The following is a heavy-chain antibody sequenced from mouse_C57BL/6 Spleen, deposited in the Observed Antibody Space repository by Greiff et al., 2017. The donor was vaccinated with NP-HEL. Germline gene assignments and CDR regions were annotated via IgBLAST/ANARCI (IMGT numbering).Heavy chain of an antibody. CDR1: GYTFTDYY. Sequence: EVQLQQSGPELVKPGASVKISCKASGYTFTDYYMNWVKQSHGKSLEWIGDINPNNGGTSYNQKFKGKATLTVDKSSSTAYMELRSLTSEDSAVYYCGRGIYYGSSPFDYGGQGTTLTVSS. V-gene: IGHV1-26*01. J-gene: IGHJ2*01. D-gene: IGHD1-1*01. CDR2: INPNNGGT. CDR3: GRGIYYGSSPFDY.